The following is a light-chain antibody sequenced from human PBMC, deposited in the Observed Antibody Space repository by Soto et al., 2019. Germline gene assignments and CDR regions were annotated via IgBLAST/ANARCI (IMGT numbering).Light chain of an antibody. Sequence: DIVMTQSPDSLAVSLGERATINCKSSQSVLYSSNNKNYLAWYQQKPGQPPKLLIYWASTRESGVPDRFSGSGSGTDFTLTISSLQAEDVAVYYCQQYYSTRLTFGVGTQVELK. CDR2: WAS. J-gene: IGKJ4*01. CDR1: QSVLYSSNNKNY. CDR3: QQYYSTRLT. V-gene: IGKV4-1*01.